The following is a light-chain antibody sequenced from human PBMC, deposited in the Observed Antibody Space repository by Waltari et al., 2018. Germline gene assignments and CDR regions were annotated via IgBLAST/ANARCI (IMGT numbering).Light chain of an antibody. Sequence: DIVLTQSPSTLSLSAGDTATLSCRASQSLSVALAWYQHKSGQAPRLLIYGASYRATGSPDRFSGSGSGTDFTLTITRLEPDDFAGYYCQQYDTSPGTFGQGTKREI. CDR2: GAS. V-gene: IGKV3-20*01. CDR1: QSLSVA. CDR3: QQYDTSPGT. J-gene: IGKJ2*01.